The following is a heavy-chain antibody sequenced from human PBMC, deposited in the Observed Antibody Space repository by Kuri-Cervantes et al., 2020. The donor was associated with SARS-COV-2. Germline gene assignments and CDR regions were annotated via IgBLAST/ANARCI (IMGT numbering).Heavy chain of an antibody. CDR2: INPNTGGT. V-gene: IGHV1-2*04. J-gene: IGHJ4*02. CDR3: ARGVGVRGLMVMFRWRGAGPLDF. Sequence: ASVKVSCKASGYTFSDYYIHWVRQAPGQGLEWVGWINPNTGGTDYAQKFQGWVTITRDTSLSTAYMELSRLRSDDTAFYYCARGVGVRGLMVMFRWRGAGPLDFWGQGSPVTVSS. CDR1: GYTFSDYY. D-gene: IGHD3-10*01.